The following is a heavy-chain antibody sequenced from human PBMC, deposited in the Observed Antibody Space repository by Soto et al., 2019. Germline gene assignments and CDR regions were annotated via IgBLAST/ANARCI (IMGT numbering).Heavy chain of an antibody. D-gene: IGHD3-10*01. CDR1: GFTFSSYA. V-gene: IGHV3-23*01. Sequence: GGSLRLSCAASGFTFSSYAMSWVRQAPGKGLEWVSAISGSGGSTYYADSVKGRFTISRDNPKNTLYLQMNSLRAEDTAVYYCAKDQGMVRFGELKGDFDYWGQGTLVTVSS. J-gene: IGHJ4*02. CDR3: AKDQGMVRFGELKGDFDY. CDR2: ISGSGGST.